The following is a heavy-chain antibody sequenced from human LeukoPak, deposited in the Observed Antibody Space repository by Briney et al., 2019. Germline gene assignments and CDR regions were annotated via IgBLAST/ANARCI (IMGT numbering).Heavy chain of an antibody. V-gene: IGHV5-51*01. Sequence: GESLKISCKGSGYSFTNYWIGWVRQMPGKGLEWMGIIYPGDSDTRYSSSFQGHVTISADKSISTAYLQWSSMKASDTAMSYCERTSGSYYDPLDCWGQGTLVTVSP. CDR3: ERTSGSYYDPLDC. J-gene: IGHJ4*02. CDR1: GYSFTNYW. CDR2: IYPGDSDT. D-gene: IGHD1-26*01.